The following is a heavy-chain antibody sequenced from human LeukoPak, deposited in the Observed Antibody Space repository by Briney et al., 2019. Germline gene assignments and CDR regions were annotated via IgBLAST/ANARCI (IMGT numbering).Heavy chain of an antibody. V-gene: IGHV3-23*01. CDR2: ISNNGGYT. CDR3: AEQLGYCSDGSCYFPY. CDR1: GFDVSSHH. J-gene: IGHJ4*02. Sequence: GGSLRLSCAASGFDVSSHHMVWVRQAPGKGLEWVSAISNNGGYTYYADSVQGRFTISRDNSKSTLCLQMNSLRAEDTAVYYCAEQLGYCSDGSCYFPYWGQGTLVTVSS. D-gene: IGHD2-15*01.